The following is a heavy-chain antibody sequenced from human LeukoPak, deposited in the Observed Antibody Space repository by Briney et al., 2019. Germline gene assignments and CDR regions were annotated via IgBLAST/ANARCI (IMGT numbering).Heavy chain of an antibody. D-gene: IGHD4-11*01. CDR2: IYGDIT. CDR3: AKALVTSPIYNWYFDL. Sequence: GGSLRLSCAGSGLTSSNYARVWVPKAPGKGLDWVSGIYGDITFDADYVKGRFTISRDDSKNTLFLQMNSLRADDTALYYCAKALVTSPIYNWYFDLWGRGTLVTVSS. J-gene: IGHJ2*01. CDR1: GLTSSNYA. V-gene: IGHV3-23*01.